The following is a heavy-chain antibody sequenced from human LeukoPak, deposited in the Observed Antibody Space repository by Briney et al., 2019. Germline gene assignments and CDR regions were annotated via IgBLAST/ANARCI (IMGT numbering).Heavy chain of an antibody. CDR1: GYTFTDYY. J-gene: IGHJ4*02. Sequence: VASVKVSCKASGYTFTDYYMQWVRQAPGQGVEWMGWINPNSGGTHYVQRFQGWVTMTRDTSISTAYMELSRLTSDDTAVYYCARGGPYYDSSRANDLNYWGQGTLVTVSS. V-gene: IGHV1-2*04. D-gene: IGHD3-22*01. CDR2: INPNSGGT. CDR3: ARGGPYYDSSRANDLNY.